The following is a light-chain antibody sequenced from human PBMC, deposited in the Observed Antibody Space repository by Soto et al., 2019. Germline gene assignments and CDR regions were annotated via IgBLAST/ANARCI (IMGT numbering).Light chain of an antibody. V-gene: IGLV2-14*01. J-gene: IGLJ2*01. CDR3: SSYTSSSTL. CDR1: SSDVGGYNY. CDR2: DVS. Sequence: QSALTQPAXVSXXPGXXXTXXXXXTSSDVGGYNYVSWYQQHPGKAPKLMIYDVSNRPSGVSNRXXGSKSGNTASLTISGLQAEDEADYYCSSYTSSSTLFGGGTKVTVL.